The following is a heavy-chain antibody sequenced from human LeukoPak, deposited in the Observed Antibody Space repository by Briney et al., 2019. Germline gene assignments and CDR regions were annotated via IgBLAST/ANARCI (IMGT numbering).Heavy chain of an antibody. V-gene: IGHV4-4*07. CDR2: IYTSGST. Sequence: SETLSLTCTVSGGSFSSYYWSWIRQPAGKGLEWIGRIYTSGSTNYNPSLKSRVTMSVDTSKNQFSLKLSSVTAADTAVYYCARHGHSNNWYVAFDIWGQGTVVTVSS. CDR3: ARHGHSNNWYVAFDI. CDR1: GGSFSSYY. D-gene: IGHD6-13*01. J-gene: IGHJ3*02.